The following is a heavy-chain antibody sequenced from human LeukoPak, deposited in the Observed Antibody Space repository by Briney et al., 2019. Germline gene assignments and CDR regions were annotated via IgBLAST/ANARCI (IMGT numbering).Heavy chain of an antibody. Sequence: SVKVSCKASGGTFSSYAISWVRQAPGQGLEWMGGIIPIFGTANYAQKFQGRVTITADESTSTAYMELSSLRSEDTAVYYCAREPYGSGSPDVWGKGTTVTVSS. V-gene: IGHV1-69*01. CDR3: AREPYGSGSPDV. D-gene: IGHD3-10*01. CDR2: IIPIFGTA. CDR1: GGTFSSYA. J-gene: IGHJ6*04.